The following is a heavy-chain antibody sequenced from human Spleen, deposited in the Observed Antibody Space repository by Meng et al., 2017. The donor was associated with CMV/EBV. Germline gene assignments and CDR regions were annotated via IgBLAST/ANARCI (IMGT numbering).Heavy chain of an antibody. CDR3: ARTPPSSSSGWDWFDP. V-gene: IGHV3-21*01. Sequence: GESLKISCAASGFTFTHYAMTWVRQAPGKGLEWVSSISSSSSYIYYADSVKGRFTISRDNAKNSLYLQMNSLRAEDTAVYYCARTPPSSSSGWDWFDPWGQGTLLTVSS. D-gene: IGHD6-19*01. CDR1: GFTFTHYA. CDR2: ISSSSSYI. J-gene: IGHJ5*02.